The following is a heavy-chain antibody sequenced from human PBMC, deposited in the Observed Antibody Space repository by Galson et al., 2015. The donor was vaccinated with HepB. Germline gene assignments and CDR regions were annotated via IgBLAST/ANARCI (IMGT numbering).Heavy chain of an antibody. V-gene: IGHV3-23*01. CDR2: ISGSGGST. CDR1: GFTFSSYA. D-gene: IGHD3-22*01. CDR3: AKVGSTLEPSGVVGRLYYYDSSGYPRFDI. Sequence: SLRLSCAASGFTFSSYAMSWVRQAPGKGLEWVSAISGSGGSTYYADSVKGRFTISRDNSKNTLYLQMNSLRAEDTAVYYCAKVGSTLEPSGVVGRLYYYDSSGYPRFDIWGQGTMVTVSS. J-gene: IGHJ3*02.